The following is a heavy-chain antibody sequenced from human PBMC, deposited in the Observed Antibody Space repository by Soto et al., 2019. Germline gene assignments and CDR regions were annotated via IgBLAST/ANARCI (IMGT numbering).Heavy chain of an antibody. Sequence: GGSLRLSCEVSGFTLSMYSMTWVRQAPGKGLEWVAKIPQEGSDGHYVDSVKGRFTISRDNAKNSVYLQMNSLRAEDAAVYYCARDQLILPAHDSFYDSHDRGQGVPVTVPS. D-gene: IGHD1-1*01. J-gene: IGHJ1*01. CDR2: IPQEGSDG. CDR3: ARDQLILPAHDSFYDSHD. V-gene: IGHV3-7*03. CDR1: GFTLSMYS.